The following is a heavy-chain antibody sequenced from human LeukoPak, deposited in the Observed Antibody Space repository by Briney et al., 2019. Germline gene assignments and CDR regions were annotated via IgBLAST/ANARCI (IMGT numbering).Heavy chain of an antibody. J-gene: IGHJ4*02. CDR1: GYTFTSYA. V-gene: IGHV1-3*01. D-gene: IGHD6-13*01. CDR3: ASKGIAAAWYDY. Sequence: ASVKVSCKASGYTFTSYAMHWVRQAPGQRLEGMGWINAGNGNTKYSQKFQGRVTITRDTSASTAYMELSSLRSEDTAVYYCASKGIAAAWYDYWGQGTLVTVSS. CDR2: INAGNGNT.